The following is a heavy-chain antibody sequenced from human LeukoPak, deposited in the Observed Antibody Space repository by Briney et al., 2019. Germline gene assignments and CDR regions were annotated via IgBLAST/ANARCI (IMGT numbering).Heavy chain of an antibody. J-gene: IGHJ4*02. D-gene: IGHD6-13*01. Sequence: GGSLRLSCAASGFTFSSYGMRWVRQAPGKGLEWVAFIRYDGSNKYYADSVKGRFTISRDNSKNTVYLQMNSLRAEDTAVYYCARGAGYSYSWTFDYWGQGTLVTVSS. CDR1: GFTFSSYG. V-gene: IGHV3-30*02. CDR3: ARGAGYSYSWTFDY. CDR2: IRYDGSNK.